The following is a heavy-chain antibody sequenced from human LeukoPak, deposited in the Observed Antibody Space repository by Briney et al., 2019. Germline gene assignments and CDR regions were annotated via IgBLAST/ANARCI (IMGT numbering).Heavy chain of an antibody. Sequence: GASVKVSCKASGYTFTSYYMHWVRQAPGQGLEWMGIINPSGGSTSYAQKFQGRVTMTRDTSTSTVYMELSSLRSEDTAVYYCARDSPNDSSGYYHDYWGQGTLVTVSS. CDR1: GYTFTSYY. J-gene: IGHJ4*02. CDR3: ARDSPNDSSGYYHDY. V-gene: IGHV1-46*01. D-gene: IGHD3-22*01. CDR2: INPSGGST.